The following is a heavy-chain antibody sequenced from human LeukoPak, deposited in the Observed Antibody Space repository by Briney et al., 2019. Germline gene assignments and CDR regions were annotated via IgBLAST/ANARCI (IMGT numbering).Heavy chain of an antibody. Sequence: GGSLRLSCAASGFTFSSYSMNWVRQAPGKGLEWVSSISSSSSYIYYADSVKGRFTISRDNARNSLYLQMNSLRAEDTAVYYCVRDRREDYGDYVYIWGQGTMVTVSS. CDR2: ISSSSSYI. CDR3: VRDRREDYGDYVYI. D-gene: IGHD4-17*01. V-gene: IGHV3-21*01. CDR1: GFTFSSYS. J-gene: IGHJ3*02.